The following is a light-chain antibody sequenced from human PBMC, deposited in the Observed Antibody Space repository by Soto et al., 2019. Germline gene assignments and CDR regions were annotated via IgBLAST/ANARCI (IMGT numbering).Light chain of an antibody. CDR1: QSVSSSH. Sequence: EVELTQSPGTLSLSPGERATLSCRASQSVSSSHLAWYQQKRGQAPRLLIYGASTRATGVPDRFSGSGSGTDFTLTVSRLEPEDFAVYYCQQYGSSITFGQGTRLEIK. CDR2: GAS. J-gene: IGKJ5*01. CDR3: QQYGSSIT. V-gene: IGKV3-20*01.